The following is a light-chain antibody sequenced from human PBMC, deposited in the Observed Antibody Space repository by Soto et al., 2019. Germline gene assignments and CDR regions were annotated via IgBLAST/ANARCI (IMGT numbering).Light chain of an antibody. CDR2: GVT. Sequence: QSALTQPASVSGSPGQSITMSCTGTSSDVGGYNYVSWYQQHPGKAPKLMIYGVTNRPSGVSNRFSGSKSGNTASLTISGLQAEDEADYYCSSYTSSSTYVVFGGGTKVTVL. CDR1: SSDVGGYNY. CDR3: SSYTSSSTYVV. J-gene: IGLJ2*01. V-gene: IGLV2-14*01.